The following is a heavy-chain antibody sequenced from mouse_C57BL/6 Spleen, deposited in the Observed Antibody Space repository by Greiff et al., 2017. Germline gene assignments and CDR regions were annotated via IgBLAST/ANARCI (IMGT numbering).Heavy chain of an antibody. CDR3: ARRNYYGSSYGEESAMDY. Sequence: EVKLVESGGGLVKPGGSLKLSCAASGFTFSDYGMHWVRQAPEKGLEWVAYISSGSSTIYYADTVKGRFTLSRDNAKNTLVLQMPSLRSEDTAMYYCARRNYYGSSYGEESAMDYWGQGTSVTVSS. V-gene: IGHV5-17*01. CDR2: ISSGSSTI. CDR1: GFTFSDYG. D-gene: IGHD1-1*01. J-gene: IGHJ4*01.